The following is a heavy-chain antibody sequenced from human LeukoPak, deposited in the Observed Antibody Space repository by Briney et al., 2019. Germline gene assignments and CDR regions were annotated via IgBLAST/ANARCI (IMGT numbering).Heavy chain of an antibody. Sequence: ASVKVSCKASGYTFTDYYVHWVRQAPGQGLEWMGRINPNSGATKYAQKFQGRVTMTRVTSIRTAYMELTILTSDDTAMYYCASVYSAKDLAQLDYWGQGTLVTVSS. CDR3: ASVYSAKDLAQLDY. J-gene: IGHJ4*02. V-gene: IGHV1-2*06. CDR1: GYTFTDYY. D-gene: IGHD1-26*01. CDR2: INPNSGAT.